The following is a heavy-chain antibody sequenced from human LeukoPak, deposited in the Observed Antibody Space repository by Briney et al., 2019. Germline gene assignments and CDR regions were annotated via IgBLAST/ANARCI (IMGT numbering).Heavy chain of an antibody. CDR3: ARADYYDSSGYNDY. V-gene: IGHV3-30*03. Sequence: GGSLRLSCAASGFTFSNYGMHWVRQAPGTGLEWVAVISYDGAYELYADSVRGRFTVSRDSSKNTLYLQMNSLRPEDTAVYYCARADYYDSSGYNDYWGQGTLVTVSS. CDR1: GFTFSNYG. J-gene: IGHJ4*02. D-gene: IGHD3-22*01. CDR2: ISYDGAYE.